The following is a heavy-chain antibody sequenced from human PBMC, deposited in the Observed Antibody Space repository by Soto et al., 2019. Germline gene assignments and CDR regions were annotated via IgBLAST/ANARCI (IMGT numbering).Heavy chain of an antibody. Sequence: PGGSLRLSCAASGFSIGSYDMNWVRQPPGKGLQWVSYISGSSSAIYYAASVKGRFTISRDNAKNSVFLRMNSLRDEDTAVYYCARDYPSWGSGRIRLECWGQGTLVSVSS. CDR3: ARDYPSWGSGRIRLEC. CDR1: GFSIGSYD. CDR2: ISGSSSAI. D-gene: IGHD3-10*01. J-gene: IGHJ4*02. V-gene: IGHV3-48*02.